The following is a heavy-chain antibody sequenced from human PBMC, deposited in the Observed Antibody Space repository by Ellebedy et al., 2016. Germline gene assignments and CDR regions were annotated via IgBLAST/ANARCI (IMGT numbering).Heavy chain of an antibody. CDR2: ISNSGGIT. CDR1: GFTYSSYA. V-gene: IGHV3-23*01. D-gene: IGHD5/OR15-5a*01. CDR3: VSEGFHY. J-gene: IGHJ4*02. Sequence: GESLKISXAARGFTYSSYAMNWVRQAPGKGLEWVSIISNSGGITNYADSVRGRFTISRDNSKNTLYLQMRSLRVEDTAVYYCVSEGFHYWGQGTLVTVSS.